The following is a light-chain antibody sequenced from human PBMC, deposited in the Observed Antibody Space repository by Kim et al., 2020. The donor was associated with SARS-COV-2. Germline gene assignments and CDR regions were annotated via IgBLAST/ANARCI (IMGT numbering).Light chain of an antibody. CDR2: GKN. Sequence: SSELTQDPAVSVALGQTVRITCQGDSLRSYYATWYQQKPGQAPILFIYGKNNRSSGIPDRFSGSSSGNTACLTITGTQAGDEADYYCNSRDSNDNVVFGG. CDR1: SLRSYY. V-gene: IGLV3-19*01. CDR3: NSRDSNDNVV. J-gene: IGLJ2*01.